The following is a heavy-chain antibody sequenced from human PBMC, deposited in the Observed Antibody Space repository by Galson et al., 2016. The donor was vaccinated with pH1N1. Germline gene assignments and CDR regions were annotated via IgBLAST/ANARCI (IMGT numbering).Heavy chain of an antibody. CDR3: ARGAFGDYGARGLDV. Sequence: SLRLSCAASDFTFSSYAMSWVRQTPGKGLEWVSYISSSGGTTYYADSVKGRFTISRDNSKSALFLQMNSLRAEDTALYYCARGAFGDYGARGLDVWGQGTTVTVSS. D-gene: IGHD4-17*01. CDR2: ISSSGGTT. V-gene: IGHV3-23*01. CDR1: DFTFSSYA. J-gene: IGHJ6*02.